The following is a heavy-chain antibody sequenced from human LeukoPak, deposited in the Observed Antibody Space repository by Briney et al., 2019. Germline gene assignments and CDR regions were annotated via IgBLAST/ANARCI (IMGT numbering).Heavy chain of an antibody. J-gene: IGHJ5*02. CDR1: GGSISSSSYY. D-gene: IGHD6-19*01. Sequence: PSETLSLTCTVSGGSISSSSYYWGWIRQPPGKGLEWIGSIYYNGNSYYTPSLERRVTITADTSKNQFSLKLNSVTAADTAIYHCARVYSSGWYQWFDPWGQGILVTVSS. CDR2: IYYNGNS. V-gene: IGHV4-39*07. CDR3: ARVYSSGWYQWFDP.